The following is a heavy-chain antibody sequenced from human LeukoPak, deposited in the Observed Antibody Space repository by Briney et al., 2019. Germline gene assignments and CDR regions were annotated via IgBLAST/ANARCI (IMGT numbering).Heavy chain of an antibody. CDR1: GYTFTKYF. CDR3: ARDLADIVATSTYYFDY. V-gene: IGHV1-2*02. D-gene: IGHD5-12*01. J-gene: IGHJ4*02. CDR2: INPNGGGT. Sequence: ASVKVSCKASGYTFTKYFLHWVRQAPGQGLEWMGWINPNGGGTIYAQKFQGRVTMTRDTSISTAYMEVSRLTSDDTAVYYCARDLADIVATSTYYFDYWGQGTLVTVSS.